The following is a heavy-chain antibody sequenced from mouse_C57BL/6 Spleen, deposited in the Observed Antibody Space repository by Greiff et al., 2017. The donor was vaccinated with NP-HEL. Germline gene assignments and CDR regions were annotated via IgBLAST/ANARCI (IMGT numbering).Heavy chain of an antibody. V-gene: IGHV1-15*01. CDR3: TRGGITTVVATHWYFDV. Sequence: VQLQQSGAELVRPGASVTLSCKASGYTFTDYEMLWVKQTPVHGLEWIGAIDPETGGTAYNQKFKGKAILTADKSSSTAYMELRSLTSEDSAVYYCTRGGITTVVATHWYFDVWGTGTTVTVSS. D-gene: IGHD1-1*01. CDR1: GYTFTDYE. J-gene: IGHJ1*03. CDR2: IDPETGGT.